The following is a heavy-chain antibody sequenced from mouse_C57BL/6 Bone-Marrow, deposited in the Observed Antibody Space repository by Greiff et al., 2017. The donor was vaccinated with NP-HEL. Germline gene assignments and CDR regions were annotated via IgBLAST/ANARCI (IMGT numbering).Heavy chain of an antibody. CDR2: IYPGDGDT. D-gene: IGHD2-2*01. Sequence: VQLVESGPELVKPGASVKISCKASGYAFSSSWMNWVKQRPGKGLEWIGRIYPGDGDTNYNGKFKGKATLTADKSSSTAYMQLSSLTSEDSAVYFCARDGYALHWYFDGWGTGTTVTVSS. CDR3: ARDGYALHWYFDG. CDR1: GYAFSSSW. V-gene: IGHV1-82*01. J-gene: IGHJ1*03.